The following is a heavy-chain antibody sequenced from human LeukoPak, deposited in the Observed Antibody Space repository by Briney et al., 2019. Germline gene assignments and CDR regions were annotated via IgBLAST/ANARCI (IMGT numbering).Heavy chain of an antibody. D-gene: IGHD4-17*01. J-gene: IGHJ4*02. CDR3: ARARGRGTVTHGWGNYFDY. CDR2: TYYSGST. Sequence: SETLSLTCTVSGVSISSSNSYWGWIRQPPGKGLEWIGSTYYSGSTNYNPSLKSRVTISVDTSKNQFSLKLSSVTAADTAVYYCARARGRGTVTHGWGNYFDYWGQGTLVTVSS. V-gene: IGHV4-39*07. CDR1: GVSISSSNSY.